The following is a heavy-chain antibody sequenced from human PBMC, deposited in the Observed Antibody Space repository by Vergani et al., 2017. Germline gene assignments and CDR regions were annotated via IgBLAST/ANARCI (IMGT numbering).Heavy chain of an antibody. J-gene: IGHJ6*02. CDR3: ARSRGYSYGYPFYYYGMDV. Sequence: QVQLQESGPGLVKPSETLSLTCTVSGGSISSYYWSWIRQPPGKGLEWIGYIYYSGSTNYNPSLKSRVTISVDTSKNQFSLKLSSVTAADTAVCYCARSRGYSYGYPFYYYGMDVWGQGTTVTVSS. V-gene: IGHV4-59*01. CDR2: IYYSGST. D-gene: IGHD5-18*01. CDR1: GGSISSYY.